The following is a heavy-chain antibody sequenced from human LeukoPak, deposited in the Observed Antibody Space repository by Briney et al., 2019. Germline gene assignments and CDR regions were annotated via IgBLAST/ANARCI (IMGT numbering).Heavy chain of an antibody. CDR3: ARAQKLMTTPYWFDP. CDR1: GGSISSYY. D-gene: IGHD4-17*01. J-gene: IGHJ5*02. CDR2: IYYSGST. V-gene: IGHV4-59*01. Sequence: PSETLSLTCTVSGGSISSYYWSWIRQPPGKGLEWIGYIYYSGSTNYNPSLKSRVTISVDTSKNQFSLKLSSVTAADTAVYYCARAQKLMTTPYWFDPWGQGTLVTVSS.